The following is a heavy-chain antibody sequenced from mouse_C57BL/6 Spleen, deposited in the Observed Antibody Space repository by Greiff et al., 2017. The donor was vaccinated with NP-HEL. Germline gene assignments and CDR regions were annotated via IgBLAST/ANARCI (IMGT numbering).Heavy chain of an antibody. CDR1: GYTFTSYW. Sequence: QVQLQQPGAELVMPGASVKLSCKASGYTFTSYWMHWVKQRPGQGLEWIGEIDPSDSYTNYNQKFKGKSTLTVDKSSSTAYMQLSSLTSEDSAVYYCARWAGYDEGAMDYWGQGTSVTVSS. CDR3: ARWAGYDEGAMDY. CDR2: IDPSDSYT. V-gene: IGHV1-69*01. D-gene: IGHD2-2*01. J-gene: IGHJ4*01.